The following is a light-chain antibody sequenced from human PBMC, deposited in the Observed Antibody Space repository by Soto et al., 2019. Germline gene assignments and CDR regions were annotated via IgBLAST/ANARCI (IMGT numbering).Light chain of an antibody. CDR2: AAS. V-gene: IGKV1-9*01. CDR3: QQINNYPFT. CDR1: QGVSRY. J-gene: IGKJ4*01. Sequence: DIQLTQSPSFLSASVGDRVAITCRASQGVSRYVAWYQQKPGKPPELLIYAASTLQSGVPPRFSGSASGTEFTLTIDSLQHEDFATYYCQQINNYPFTIGAGTKVDIK.